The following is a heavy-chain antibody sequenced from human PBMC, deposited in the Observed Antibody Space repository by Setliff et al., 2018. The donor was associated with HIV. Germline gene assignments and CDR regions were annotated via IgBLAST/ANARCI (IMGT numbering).Heavy chain of an antibody. V-gene: IGHV3-23*01. D-gene: IGHD2-8*01. CDR3: ARDRLTNVRYWTSDY. J-gene: IGHJ4*02. CDR1: GFTFNTYA. Sequence: PGGSLRLSCAASGFTFNTYAVSWVRQAPGKGLEWVSVISGSGASTFYADSVKGRFTISRDNAKNSLYLVMNDLRADDTATYYCARDRLTNVRYWTSDYWGQGTLVTVSS. CDR2: ISGSGAST.